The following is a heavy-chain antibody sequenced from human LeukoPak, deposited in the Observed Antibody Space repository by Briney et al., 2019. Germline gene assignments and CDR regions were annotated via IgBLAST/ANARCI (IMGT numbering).Heavy chain of an antibody. CDR3: ARQVAQQLVGGWYDFDY. CDR1: GGSISSSSYY. CDR2: IYYSGST. V-gene: IGHV4-39*01. Sequence: SETLSLTCTVSGGSISSSSYYWGWIRQPPGKGLEWIGSIYYSGSTYYNPSLKSRVTISVDTSKNQFSLKLISVTAADTAVYYCARQVAQQLVGGWYDFDYWGQGTLVTVSS. J-gene: IGHJ4*02. D-gene: IGHD6-13*01.